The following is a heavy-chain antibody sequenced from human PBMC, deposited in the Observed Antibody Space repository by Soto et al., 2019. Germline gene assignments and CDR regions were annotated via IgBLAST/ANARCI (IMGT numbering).Heavy chain of an antibody. CDR1: GGTFSSYA. V-gene: IGHV1-69*06. J-gene: IGHJ4*02. CDR3: ASTEAVKAAGPFAY. CDR2: IIPIFGTA. D-gene: IGHD6-13*01. Sequence: SVKVSCKASGGTFSSYAISWVRQAPGQGLEWMGGIIPIFGTANYAQKFQDRVTITADKSTSTAYMELSSLRSEDTAVYYCASTEAVKAAGPFAYWGQGTLVTVSS.